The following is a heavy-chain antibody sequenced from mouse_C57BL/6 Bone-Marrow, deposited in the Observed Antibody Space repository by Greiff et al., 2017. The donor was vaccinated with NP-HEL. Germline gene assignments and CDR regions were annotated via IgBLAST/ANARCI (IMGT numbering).Heavy chain of an antibody. V-gene: IGHV1-64*01. D-gene: IGHD3-3*01. J-gene: IGHJ1*03. Sequence: QVQLQHPGAELVKPGASVKLSCKASGYTFTSYWMHWVKQRPGQGLEWIGMIHPNSGSTNYNEKFKSKATLTVDKSSSTAYMQLSSLTSEDSAVYYGARGENFGWDWYFDVWGTGTTVTVSS. CDR3: ARGENFGWDWYFDV. CDR2: IHPNSGST. CDR1: GYTFTSYW.